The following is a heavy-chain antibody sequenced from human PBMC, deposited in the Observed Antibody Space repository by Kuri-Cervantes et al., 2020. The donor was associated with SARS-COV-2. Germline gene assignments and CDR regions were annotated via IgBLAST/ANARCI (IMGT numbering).Heavy chain of an antibody. D-gene: IGHD2-2*01. CDR2: MNPNSGNT. CDR1: GYTFTSYD. Sequence: ASVKVSCKASGYTFTSYDINWVRQATGRGLEWMGWMNPNSGNTGYAQKLQGRVTITRNNSISTAYMELSSLRSEDTAVYSCAKSRVPAALEGCFDSWGRGTLVTVSS. V-gene: IGHV1-8*03. J-gene: IGHJ4*02. CDR3: AKSRVPAALEGCFDS.